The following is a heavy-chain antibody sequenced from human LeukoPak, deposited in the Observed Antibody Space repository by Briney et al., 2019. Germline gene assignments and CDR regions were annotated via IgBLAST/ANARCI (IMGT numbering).Heavy chain of an antibody. Sequence: GGSLRFSCAASGFTFSSYGMHWVRQAPGKGLEWVAVIWYDGSNKYYADSVKGRFTISRDNSKNTLYLQMNSLRAEDTAVYYCAREESARFSMIVAFDIWGQGTMVTVSS. D-gene: IGHD3-22*01. CDR2: IWYDGSNK. V-gene: IGHV3-33*01. CDR1: GFTFSSYG. J-gene: IGHJ3*02. CDR3: AREESARFSMIVAFDI.